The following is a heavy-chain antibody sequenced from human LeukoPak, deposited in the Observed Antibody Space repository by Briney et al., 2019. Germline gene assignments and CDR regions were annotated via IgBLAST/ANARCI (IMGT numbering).Heavy chain of an antibody. CDR1: DSLMNSCY. CDR2: LYVGLGP. J-gene: IGHJ6*03. CDR3: ARMIPYDSTGYSQCHYMDV. D-gene: IGHD3-22*01. Sequence: SAPLTLTCSVSDSLMNSCYCRWLRQTGGEVVEGIGRLYVGLGPNYSPSLQGQVTMSADTSNTTFFLKLSTLTAADTAGYYCARMIPYDSTGYSQCHYMDVWGKGTTGTVYS. V-gene: IGHV4-4*07.